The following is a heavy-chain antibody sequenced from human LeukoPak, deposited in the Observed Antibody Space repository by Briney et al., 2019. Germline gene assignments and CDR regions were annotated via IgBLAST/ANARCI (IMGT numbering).Heavy chain of an antibody. CDR1: GYTFTSHY. J-gene: IGHJ6*02. CDR2: INPNSGGT. Sequence: ASVKVSCKASGYTFTSHYMHWVRQAPGQGLEWMGWINPNSGGTNYAQKFQGRVTMTRDTSISTAYMELSRLRSDDTAVYYCAREGSSGWYGNDYYYYYGMDVWGQGTTVTVSS. V-gene: IGHV1-2*02. D-gene: IGHD6-19*01. CDR3: AREGSSGWYGNDYYYYYGMDV.